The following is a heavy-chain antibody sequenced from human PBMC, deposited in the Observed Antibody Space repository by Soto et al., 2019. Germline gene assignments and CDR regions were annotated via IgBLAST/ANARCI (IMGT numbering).Heavy chain of an antibody. V-gene: IGHV4-31*03. J-gene: IGHJ4*02. CDR2: VYYSGNS. D-gene: IGHD1-7*01. Sequence: SETLSLTCTVSGASVSSSTGYYWSWIRQHPGKGLEWIGYVYYSGNSYSNPSLRSRVSISVDTSKNDFSLRLTSVTDADTALYYCAREHGTTGVIDYWGQGTPVTVSS. CDR1: GASVSSSTGYY. CDR3: AREHGTTGVIDY.